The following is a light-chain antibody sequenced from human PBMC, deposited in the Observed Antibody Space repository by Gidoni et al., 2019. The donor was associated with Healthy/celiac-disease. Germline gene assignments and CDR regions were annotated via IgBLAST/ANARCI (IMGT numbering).Light chain of an antibody. CDR3: QQYDNLPLT. CDR1: QDISNY. V-gene: IGKV1-33*01. CDR2: DAS. Sequence: DIQMTQSPSSLSASVGDSVTITFQASQDISNYLNWYQQKPGKAPKLLIYDASNLETGVPSRLSGSGSGTEFTFTISSLQPEVIATYYCQQYDNLPLTFGGXTKVEIK. J-gene: IGKJ4*01.